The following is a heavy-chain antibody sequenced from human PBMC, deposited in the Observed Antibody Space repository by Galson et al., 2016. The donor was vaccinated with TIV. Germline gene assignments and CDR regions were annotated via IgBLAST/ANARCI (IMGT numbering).Heavy chain of an antibody. D-gene: IGHD1-26*01. CDR3: ARSERGSYTGFDY. CDR1: GYPLIGYF. V-gene: IGHV1-2*02. CDR2: IDPNSGGT. Sequence: SVKVSCKASGYPLIGYFMHWVRQAPGQGLEWMGWIDPNSGGTEYAQKFQGRITMTRDKSIGTAYMELNRLRSDDTALYLCARSERGSYTGFDYWGRGTLVTVSS. J-gene: IGHJ4*02.